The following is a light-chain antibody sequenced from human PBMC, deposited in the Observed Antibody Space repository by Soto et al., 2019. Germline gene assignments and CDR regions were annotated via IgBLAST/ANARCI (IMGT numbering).Light chain of an antibody. V-gene: IGLV1-40*01. J-gene: IGLJ2*01. CDR1: SSNIGAGYD. CDR2: GNT. Sequence: QSALTQPPSVSGAPGQRVTISCTGSSSNIGAGYDVNWYQQLPGTAPKVLIYGNTNRPSGVPDRFSGSKSGTSASLAITGLQAEDGADYYCQSYDRSLSVVFGGGTKVTVL. CDR3: QSYDRSLSVV.